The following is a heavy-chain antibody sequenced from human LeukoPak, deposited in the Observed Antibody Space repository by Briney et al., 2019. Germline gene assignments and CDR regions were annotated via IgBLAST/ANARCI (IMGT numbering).Heavy chain of an antibody. J-gene: IGHJ5*02. V-gene: IGHV3-20*04. CDR1: GFKFDDYG. Sequence: GGSLRLSCAASGFKFDDYGMSWVRQAPGKGLEWVCDINWNGAWTGYADSVKGRFTISRDNAKNSLYLQINSLRAEDTALYYCAGYYYDSSRGFDLWGQGTLVTVSA. D-gene: IGHD3-9*01. CDR3: AGYYYDSSRGFDL. CDR2: INWNGAWT.